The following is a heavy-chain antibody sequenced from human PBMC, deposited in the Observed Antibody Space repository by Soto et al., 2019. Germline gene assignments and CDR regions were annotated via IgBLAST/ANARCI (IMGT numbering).Heavy chain of an antibody. V-gene: IGHV2-5*02. CDR2: IYWDDDK. D-gene: IGHD6-19*01. CDR3: AHRSLNSRWFVGAFGF. Sequence: QISLKETGPTLVKPTETLTLTCSFSGFSLTTSGVGVGWIRQPPGKALEWLAFIYWDDDKRYSPSLKSRLTITKDTSRNQVVLTMTNMHREDTATYYCAHRSLNSRWFVGAFGFWGQGTMVTVSS. J-gene: IGHJ3*01. CDR1: GFSLTTSGVG.